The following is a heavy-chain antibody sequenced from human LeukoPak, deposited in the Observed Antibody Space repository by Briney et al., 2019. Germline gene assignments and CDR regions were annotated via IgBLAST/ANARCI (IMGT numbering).Heavy chain of an antibody. CDR2: INHSGST. Sequence: SETLSLTCAVYGGSFSGYYWSWIRQPPGKGLEWIGEINHSGSTNYNPSLKSRVTTSVDTSKNQFSLKLSSVTAADTAVYYCARYDSSGYSVDYWGQGTLVTVSS. J-gene: IGHJ4*02. CDR3: ARYDSSGYSVDY. CDR1: GGSFSGYY. D-gene: IGHD3-22*01. V-gene: IGHV4-34*01.